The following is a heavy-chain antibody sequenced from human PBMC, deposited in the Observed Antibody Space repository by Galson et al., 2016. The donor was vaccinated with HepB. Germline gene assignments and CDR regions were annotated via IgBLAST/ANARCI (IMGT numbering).Heavy chain of an antibody. Sequence: ETLSLTCTVSGYSISSGYYWGWIRQPPGKGLEWIGCIYHSGSTYYNPSLQSRLTISVDTSKNQFSLKLNSVTAADTAVYYWASLLLYCSGGLCYLSNFAYWGQGTLVTVSS. CDR1: GYSISSGYY. D-gene: IGHD2-15*01. CDR3: ASLLLYCSGGLCYLSNFAY. CDR2: IYHSGST. J-gene: IGHJ4*02. V-gene: IGHV4-38-2*02.